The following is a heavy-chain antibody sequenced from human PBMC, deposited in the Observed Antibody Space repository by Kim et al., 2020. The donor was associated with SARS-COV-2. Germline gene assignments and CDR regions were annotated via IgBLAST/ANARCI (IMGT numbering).Heavy chain of an antibody. D-gene: IGHD3-10*01. Sequence: SVKVSCKASGGTFSSYAISWVRQAPGQGLEWMGGIIPIFGTANYAQKFQGRVTITADESTSTAYMELSSLRSEDTAVYYCVGGLWSHSAGVYWGQGTLVTVSS. J-gene: IGHJ4*02. CDR1: GGTFSSYA. CDR2: IIPIFGTA. V-gene: IGHV1-69*13. CDR3: VGGLWSHSAGVY.